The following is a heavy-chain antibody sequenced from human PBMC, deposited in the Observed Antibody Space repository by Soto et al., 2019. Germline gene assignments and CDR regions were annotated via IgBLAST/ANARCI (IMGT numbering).Heavy chain of an antibody. CDR3: SKWDGDGEQ. CDR2: ISGAGDST. Sequence: EVQLLESGGGLVPPGGSLRLSCAASGFTFSTNSMTWVRQAPGKGLEWVCGISGAGDSTHYADSVKGRFTLSRDNSKNMVDLKMNSLQADDTTVYFGSKWDGDGEQWCQGTLVTVSS. D-gene: IGHD1-26*01. V-gene: IGHV3-23*01. CDR1: GFTFSTNS. J-gene: IGHJ4*02.